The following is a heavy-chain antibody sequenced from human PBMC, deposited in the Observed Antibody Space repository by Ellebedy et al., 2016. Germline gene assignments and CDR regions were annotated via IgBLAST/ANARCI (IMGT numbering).Heavy chain of an antibody. CDR1: GYTFTGYY. CDR3: ARRPPYSSSWYYDAFDI. D-gene: IGHD6-13*01. Sequence: ASVKVSXXASGYTFTGYYMHWVRQAPGQGLEWMGWINPNSGGTNYAQKFQGRVTMTRDTSISTAYLQWSSLKASDTAMYYCARRPPYSSSWYYDAFDIWGQGTMVTVSS. V-gene: IGHV1-2*02. J-gene: IGHJ3*02. CDR2: INPNSGGT.